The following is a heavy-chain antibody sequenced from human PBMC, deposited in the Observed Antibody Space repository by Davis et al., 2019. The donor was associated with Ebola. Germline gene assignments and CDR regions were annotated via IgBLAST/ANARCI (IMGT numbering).Heavy chain of an antibody. CDR3: AKGGIWDY. V-gene: IGHV3-30*18. CDR1: GFTFSSYG. D-gene: IGHD3-16*01. Sequence: GESLKISCAASGFTFSSYGMHWVRQAPGKGLEWVAVISYDGSNNYYADSVKGRFTISRDNSKNTLYLQMNSLRAEDTAVYYCAKGGIWDYWGQGTLVTVSS. J-gene: IGHJ4*02. CDR2: ISYDGSNN.